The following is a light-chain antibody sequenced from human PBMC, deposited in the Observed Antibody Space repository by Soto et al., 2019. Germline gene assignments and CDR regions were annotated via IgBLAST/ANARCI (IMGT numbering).Light chain of an antibody. CDR1: SSDVGGYNY. Sequence: QSVLTQPPSASGSPGQSVTISCTGTSSDVGGYNYVSWYQQHPGKTPKLMIYEVNKRPSGVPDRVSGSKSGNTASLTVSGLQAEDEADYYCSSYAGSINSPVVFGGGTKVTVL. CDR2: EVN. J-gene: IGLJ2*01. CDR3: SSYAGSINSPVV. V-gene: IGLV2-8*01.